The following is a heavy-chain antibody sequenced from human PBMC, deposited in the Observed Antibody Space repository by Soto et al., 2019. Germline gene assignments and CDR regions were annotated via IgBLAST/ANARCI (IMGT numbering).Heavy chain of an antibody. CDR2: ILSVSDGERT. Sequence: DVQLVESGGALVKPGGSLRLSCAASGITLSNSWMSWVRQAPGGGLEWVARILSVSDGERTDYAAPVRGRFSISRDDSKKTLHLEMNTLKTEDTGVYYCNTYEYIRGSARYRWAYWGQGTPVTVSS. V-gene: IGHV3-15*02. CDR3: NTYEYIRGSARYRWAY. D-gene: IGHD3-16*02. CDR1: GITLSNSW. J-gene: IGHJ4*02.